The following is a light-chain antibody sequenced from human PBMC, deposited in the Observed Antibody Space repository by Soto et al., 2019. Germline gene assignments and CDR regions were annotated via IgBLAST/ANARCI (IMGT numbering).Light chain of an antibody. Sequence: EIVLTQSPGTLSLSPGERATLSCRASQSVSSSYLAWYQQKPGQAPRLHIYGASSRATGIPDSFSGSGSGTDFTLTIIRLEPEDFAVYYCQQYGSSPFTFGGGTKVDIK. V-gene: IGKV3-20*01. CDR1: QSVSSSY. CDR3: QQYGSSPFT. CDR2: GAS. J-gene: IGKJ4*01.